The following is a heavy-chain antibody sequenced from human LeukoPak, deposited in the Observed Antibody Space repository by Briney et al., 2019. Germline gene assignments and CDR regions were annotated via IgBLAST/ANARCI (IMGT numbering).Heavy chain of an antibody. Sequence: ASVKVSCKAFEYTFSSYSIHWVRQAPGQRLEWMGWINAGKGNTKYSQNLQGRVTLTRSTLITTAYMELSSLRSEDTAMYYCARVEENSGYSHIYWGQGTLVTVSS. CDR1: EYTFSSYS. D-gene: IGHD3-22*01. V-gene: IGHV1-3*01. J-gene: IGHJ4*02. CDR3: ARVEENSGYSHIY. CDR2: INAGKGNT.